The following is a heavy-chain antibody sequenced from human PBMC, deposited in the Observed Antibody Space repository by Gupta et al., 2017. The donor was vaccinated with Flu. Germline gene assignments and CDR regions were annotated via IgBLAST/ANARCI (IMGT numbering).Heavy chain of an antibody. J-gene: IGHJ4*02. CDR3: ARARRAVPGCGVFDF. V-gene: IGHV3-74*01. D-gene: IGHD6-19*01. Sequence: SIRYADSVSGRFTVSRDNAKNTLYLQMNGLRVDDSGVYYCARARRAVPGCGVFDFWGQGALVTV. CDR2: SI.